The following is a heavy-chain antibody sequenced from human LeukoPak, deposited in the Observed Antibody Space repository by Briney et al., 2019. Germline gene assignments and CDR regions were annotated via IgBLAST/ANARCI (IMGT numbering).Heavy chain of an antibody. Sequence: GGSLRLSCAASGFTFSSYGMSWVRQAPGKVLEWVSAISGSGGSTYYADSVKGRFTISRDNSKNTLYLQMNSLRAEDTAVYYCAKGVRVVVAASPFDPWGQGTLVTVSS. V-gene: IGHV3-23*01. CDR2: ISGSGGST. CDR1: GFTFSSYG. CDR3: AKGVRVVVAASPFDP. D-gene: IGHD2-15*01. J-gene: IGHJ5*02.